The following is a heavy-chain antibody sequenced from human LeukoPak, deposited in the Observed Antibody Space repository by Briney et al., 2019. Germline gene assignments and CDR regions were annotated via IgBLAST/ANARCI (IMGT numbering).Heavy chain of an antibody. CDR1: GFTVSSNY. CDR2: ISGSGGST. CDR3: TKDLRVNTLGYFDL. D-gene: IGHD4-17*01. J-gene: IGHJ2*01. V-gene: IGHV3-23*01. Sequence: GGSLRLSCAASGFTVSSNYMSWVRQAPGKGLEWVSAISGSGGSTYYADSVRGRFTVSRDNSQNTMYLQLNSLRGEDTAVYYCTKDLRVNTLGYFDLWGRGTLVTVSS.